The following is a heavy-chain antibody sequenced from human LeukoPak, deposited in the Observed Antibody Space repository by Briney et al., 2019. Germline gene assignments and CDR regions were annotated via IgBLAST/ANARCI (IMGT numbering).Heavy chain of an antibody. CDR1: VGSISSRTYY. CDR2: VYYTGST. D-gene: IGHD2-21*02. CDR3: ARHGTHIIVVTAIQGWFDP. Sequence: SETLSLTCTVSVGSISSRTYYWGWIRQPPGKGLEWIGSVYYTGSTNYKPSLKSRVTVSVDTSKNQFSMNLRSVTAADTAVYYCARHGTHIIVVTAIQGWFDPWGQGTLVTVSS. J-gene: IGHJ5*02. V-gene: IGHV4-39*01.